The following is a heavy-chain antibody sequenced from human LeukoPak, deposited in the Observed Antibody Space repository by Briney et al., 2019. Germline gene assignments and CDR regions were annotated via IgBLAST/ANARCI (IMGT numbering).Heavy chain of an antibody. V-gene: IGHV1-69*05. Sequence: SVKVSCKASGGTFSSYAISWVRQAPGQGLEWMGRIIPIFGTANYAQKFQGRVTRTTDESTSTAYMELSSLTSEDTAVYYCATSDSGSYPTDYWGQGTLVTVSS. CDR2: IIPIFGTA. J-gene: IGHJ4*02. D-gene: IGHD1-26*01. CDR3: ATSDSGSYPTDY. CDR1: GGTFSSYA.